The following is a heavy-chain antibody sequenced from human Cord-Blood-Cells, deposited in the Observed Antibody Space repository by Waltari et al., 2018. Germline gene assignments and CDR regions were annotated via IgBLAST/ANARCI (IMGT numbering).Heavy chain of an antibody. CDR1: GGTFSSYA. CDR2: IIPILGIA. V-gene: IGHV1-69*09. Sequence: QVQLVQSGAEVKKPGSSVKVSCKASGGTFSSYAISWVRQAPGQGLEWMGRIIPILGIANNAQKFQGRVTITADKSTSTAYMELSSLRSEDTAVYYCARDVAARSRGEITDYWGQGTLVTVSS. D-gene: IGHD6-6*01. CDR3: ARDVAARSRGEITDY. J-gene: IGHJ4*02.